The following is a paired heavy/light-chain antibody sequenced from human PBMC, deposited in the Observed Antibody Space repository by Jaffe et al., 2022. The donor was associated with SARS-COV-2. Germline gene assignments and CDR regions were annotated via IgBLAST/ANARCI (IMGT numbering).Light chain of an antibody. J-gene: IGLJ7*01. Sequence: QSVLTQPPSASGTPGQTVTISCSGSSSNIGRNPVNWYQQVPGTAPKLLIYTNSQRPSGVPDRFSGSKSGTSASLAISGLQSEDEADYYCAAWDDSLKEAVFGGGTQLTVL. V-gene: IGLV1-44*01. CDR2: TNS. CDR3: AAWDDSLKEAV. CDR1: SSNIGRNP.
Heavy chain of an antibody. J-gene: IGHJ4*02. CDR3: ARGAAAPEKFDY. CDR2: IYHSGST. Sequence: QVQLQESGPGLVTPSGTLSLTCAVSGDSISSNNWWSWVRQPPGKGLEWIGEIYHSGSTNYSPSLKSRVTISVDKSKNQFSLKLSSVTAADTAVYYCARGAAAPEKFDYWGQGTLVTVSS. V-gene: IGHV4-4*02. D-gene: IGHD6-13*01. CDR1: GDSISSNNW.